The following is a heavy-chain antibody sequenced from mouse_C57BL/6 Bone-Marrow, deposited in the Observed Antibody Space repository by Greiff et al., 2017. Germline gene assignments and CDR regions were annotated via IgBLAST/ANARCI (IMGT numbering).Heavy chain of an antibody. D-gene: IGHD1-1*01. V-gene: IGHV14-4*01. CDR2: IDPENGDT. CDR1: GFNIKDDY. CDR3: TTITTVVAYYFDY. Sequence: LVESGAELVRPGASVKLSCTASGFNIKDDYMHWVKQRPEQGLEWIGWIDPENGDTEYASKFQGKATITADTSSNTAYLQLSSLTSEDTAVYYCTTITTVVAYYFDYWGQGTTLTVSS. J-gene: IGHJ2*01.